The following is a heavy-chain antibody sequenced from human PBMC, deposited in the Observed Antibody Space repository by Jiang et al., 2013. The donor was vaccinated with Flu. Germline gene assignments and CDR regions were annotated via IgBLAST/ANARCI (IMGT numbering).Heavy chain of an antibody. J-gene: IGHJ6*02. D-gene: IGHD6-19*01. CDR3: ARGGVAGHYYYYGMDV. CDR2: INTNTGNP. V-gene: IGHV7-4-1*02. CDR1: GYTFTSYA. Sequence: LLQSGSELKKPGASVKVSCKASGYTFTSYAMNWVRQAPGQGLEWMGWINTNTGNPTYAQGFTGRFVFSLDTSVSTAYLQISSLRAEDTAVYYCARGGVAGHYYYYGMDVWGQGTTVTVSS.